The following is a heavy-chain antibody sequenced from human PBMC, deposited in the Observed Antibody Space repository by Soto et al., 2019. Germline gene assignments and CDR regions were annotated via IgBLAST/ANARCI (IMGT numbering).Heavy chain of an antibody. CDR2: IHYSGTS. CDR3: AAGEASSRNLAPYYLDF. Sequence: LSLTCTVSGGSMRNYFWTWIRQPPGKGLEWIGYIHYSGTSSFFPSYNPSLRSRVTISEDTSKNQFSLKLLSVTTADTAVYFCAAGEASSRNLAPYYLDFWGPGTLVTVSS. CDR1: GGSMRNYF. V-gene: IGHV4-59*01. J-gene: IGHJ4*02. D-gene: IGHD6-13*01.